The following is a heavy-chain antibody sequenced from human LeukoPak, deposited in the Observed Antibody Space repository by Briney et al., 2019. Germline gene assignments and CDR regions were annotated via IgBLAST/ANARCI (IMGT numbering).Heavy chain of an antibody. J-gene: IGHJ4*02. D-gene: IGHD3-10*01. CDR3: ARNPRQFRELPTG. Sequence: PSETLSLTCTVFGGSISSYYWSWIRQPPGKGLEWIGYIYYSGTTNYNPSLKSRVTIALDTSKNQFSLKLSSVTAADTAVYYCARNPRQFRELPTGWGQGTLVTVSS. CDR1: GGSISSYY. CDR2: IYYSGTT. V-gene: IGHV4-59*01.